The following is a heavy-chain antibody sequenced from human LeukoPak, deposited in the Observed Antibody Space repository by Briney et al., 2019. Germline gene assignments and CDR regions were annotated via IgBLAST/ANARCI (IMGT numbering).Heavy chain of an antibody. Sequence: SETLSLTCTVSGGPISSYYWSWIRQPPGKGLEWIGYIYYSGSTNYNPSLKSRVTISVDTSKNQFSLKLSSVTAADTAVYYCAQSRGDGYNLGISAFDIWGQGTMVTVSS. CDR1: GGPISSYY. J-gene: IGHJ3*02. V-gene: IGHV4-59*01. CDR3: AQSRGDGYNLGISAFDI. D-gene: IGHD5-24*01. CDR2: IYYSGST.